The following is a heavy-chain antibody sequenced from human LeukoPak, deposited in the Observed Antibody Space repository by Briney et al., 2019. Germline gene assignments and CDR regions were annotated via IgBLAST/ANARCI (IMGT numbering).Heavy chain of an antibody. CDR3: ARAYYGMDV. V-gene: IGHV4-59*01. Sequence: SETLSLTCTVSGGSISSYYWSWIRQPPGKGLEWIGYIYYSGSTNYNPSLKSRVTISVDTSKNQFSLKLSSVTAADTAVYYCARAYYGMDVWGQGTTVTVSS. J-gene: IGHJ6*02. CDR2: IYYSGST. CDR1: GGSISSYY.